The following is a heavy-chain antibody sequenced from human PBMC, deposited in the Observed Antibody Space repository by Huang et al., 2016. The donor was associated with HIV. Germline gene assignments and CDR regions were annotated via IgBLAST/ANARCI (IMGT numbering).Heavy chain of an antibody. CDR3: ATKTAAMDI. Sequence: VESGGRLVQPGGSIRLSCVGSTFTFGAYWMSWVRQSPGKGLGWGANIKKDESEKYYVESVKGRFNISRDNAKKVLFLEMNNVRVEDTATYYCATKTAAMDIWGQGTTVTVS. V-gene: IGHV3-7*01. CDR1: TFTFGAYW. J-gene: IGHJ6*02. D-gene: IGHD1-7*01. CDR2: IKKDESEK.